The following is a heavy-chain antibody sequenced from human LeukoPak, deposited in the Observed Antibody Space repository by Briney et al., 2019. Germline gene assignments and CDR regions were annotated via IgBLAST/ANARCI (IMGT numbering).Heavy chain of an antibody. V-gene: IGHV4-61*02. Sequence: SQTLSLTCTVSGGSISSGSYYWSWIRQPAGKGLEWIGRLYTSGSTNYNPSLKSRVTISVDTSKNQFSLKLSSVTAADTAVYYCASYYDSSGYYDYWGQGTLVTVSS. CDR2: LYTSGST. J-gene: IGHJ4*02. CDR3: ASYYDSSGYYDY. D-gene: IGHD3-22*01. CDR1: GGSISSGSYY.